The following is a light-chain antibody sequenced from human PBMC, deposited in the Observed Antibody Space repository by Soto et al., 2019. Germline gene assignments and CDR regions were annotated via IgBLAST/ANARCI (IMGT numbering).Light chain of an antibody. CDR1: QAISHY. Sequence: DIQMTQSPSAMSASVGDRVTITCRASQAISHYLAWFHQRPGKVPKRLIYGASTLQSGVPSRFSGSGSGTEFTLTISSLQPEDFGTYYCLQHNTDPLSFGGGTKVE. V-gene: IGKV1-17*03. J-gene: IGKJ4*01. CDR3: LQHNTDPLS. CDR2: GAS.